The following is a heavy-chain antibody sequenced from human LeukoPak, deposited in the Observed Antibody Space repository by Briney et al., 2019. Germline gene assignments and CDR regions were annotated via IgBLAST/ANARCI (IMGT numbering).Heavy chain of an antibody. CDR3: ARGPLGTDSRAYSYGQLGNWFDP. J-gene: IGHJ5*02. D-gene: IGHD5-18*01. Sequence: PSETLSLTCAVYGGSFSGYYWSWIRQPPGKGLEWIGEINHSGSTNYNPSLKSRVIISVDTSKNQFSLKLSSVTAADTAVYYCARGPLGTDSRAYSYGQLGNWFDPWGQGTLVTVSS. V-gene: IGHV4-34*01. CDR2: INHSGST. CDR1: GGSFSGYY.